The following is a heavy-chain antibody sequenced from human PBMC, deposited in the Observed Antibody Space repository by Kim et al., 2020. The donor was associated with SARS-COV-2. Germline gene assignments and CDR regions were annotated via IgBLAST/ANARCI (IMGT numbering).Heavy chain of an antibody. Sequence: GNTYYNPSFESRVTISVDTSKNQFSLRLRSVTAADTAIYYCARLVGASDYWGQGTLVTVSS. D-gene: IGHD1-26*01. CDR2: GNT. V-gene: IGHV4-39*01. J-gene: IGHJ4*02. CDR3: ARLVGASDY.